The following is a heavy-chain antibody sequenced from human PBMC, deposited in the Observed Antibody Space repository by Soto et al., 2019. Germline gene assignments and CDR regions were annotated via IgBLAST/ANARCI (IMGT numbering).Heavy chain of an antibody. V-gene: IGHV3-21*01. CDR2: ISSSSSYI. J-gene: IGHJ6*03. Sequence: GGSLRLSCAASGFTFSSYSMNWVRQAPGKGLEWVSSISSSSSYIYYADSVKGRFTISRDNAKNSLYLQMNGLRAEDTAVYYCARTGKITIFGGGGFDYYYYMDVWGKGTTVTVSS. CDR1: GFTFSSYS. CDR3: ARTGKITIFGGGGFDYYYYMDV. D-gene: IGHD3-3*01.